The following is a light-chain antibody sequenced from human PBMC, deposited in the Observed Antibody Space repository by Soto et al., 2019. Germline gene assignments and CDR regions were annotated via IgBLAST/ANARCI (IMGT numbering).Light chain of an antibody. CDR2: DVN. V-gene: IGLV2-14*01. CDR3: SSYTGSSTFV. J-gene: IGLJ1*01. Sequence: QSVLTQPASVSGSPGQSITISCTGTSSDVGGYDYVSWYQQLPGKAPKLLIYDVNNRPSGVSYRFSGSKSGNTASLTISGLQAEDEADYYCSSYTGSSTFVFGTGTKVTVL. CDR1: SSDVGGYDY.